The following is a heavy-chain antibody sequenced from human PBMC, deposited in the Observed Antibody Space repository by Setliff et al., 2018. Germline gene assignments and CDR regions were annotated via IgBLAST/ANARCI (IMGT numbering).Heavy chain of an antibody. CDR2: IDWDDDK. CDR3: ARMRSRNYGSGSYWLDY. CDR1: GFSLNTSGMC. Sequence: SGPTLVNPTQTLTLTCTFSGFSLNTSGMCVSWIRQPPGKALEWLARIDWDDDKYYSTSLETRLTISKDTSKNQVVLTMTNMDPVDTATYYCARMRSRNYGSGSYWLDYCGQGTLVTVSS. V-gene: IGHV2-70*11. D-gene: IGHD3-10*01. J-gene: IGHJ4*02.